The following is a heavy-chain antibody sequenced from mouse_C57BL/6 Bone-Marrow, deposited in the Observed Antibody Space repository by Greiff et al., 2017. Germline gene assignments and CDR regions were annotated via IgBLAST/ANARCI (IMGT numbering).Heavy chain of an antibody. J-gene: IGHJ2*01. V-gene: IGHV1-52*01. CDR2: IDPSDSET. CDR1: GYTFTSYW. CDR3: ARSKRLRRGYYFDY. Sequence: QVQLQQPGAELVRPGSSVKLSCKASGYTFTSYWMHWVKQRPIQGLEWIGNIDPSDSETHYNQKFKDKATLTVDKSSSTAYMQLSSLTSEDSAVYYCARSKRLRRGYYFDYWGQGTTLTVSS. D-gene: IGHD2-4*01.